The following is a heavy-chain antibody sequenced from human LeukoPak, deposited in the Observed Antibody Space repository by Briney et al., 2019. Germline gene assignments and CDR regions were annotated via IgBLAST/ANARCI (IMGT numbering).Heavy chain of an antibody. V-gene: IGHV3-21*06. D-gene: IGHD6-13*01. CDR1: GFSFSTYS. J-gene: IGHJ4*02. CDR2: ISRNSRYI. CDR3: ARVAEAAAFDS. Sequence: GGSLRLSCAASGFSFSTYSMNWVRQAPGKGLEWVSSISRNSRYIYYADSMRGRFTISRNNAKNSLYLQMNSLKPEDTAVYYCARVAEAAAFDSWGQGTLVTVSS.